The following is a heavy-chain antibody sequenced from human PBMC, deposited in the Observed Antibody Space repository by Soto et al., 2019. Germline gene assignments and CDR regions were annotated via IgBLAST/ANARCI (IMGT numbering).Heavy chain of an antibody. CDR2: IYYSGST. CDR1: GGSISSSSYY. CDR3: ARPYGSGLYYMDV. J-gene: IGHJ6*03. V-gene: IGHV4-39*01. Sequence: QLQLQESGPGLVKPSETLSLTCTVSGGSISSSSYYWGWIRQPPGKGLEWIGSIYYSGSTYYNPSLKSRVTISVDTSKNQFSLKLSSVTAADTAVYYCARPYGSGLYYMDVWGKGTTVTVSS. D-gene: IGHD3-10*01.